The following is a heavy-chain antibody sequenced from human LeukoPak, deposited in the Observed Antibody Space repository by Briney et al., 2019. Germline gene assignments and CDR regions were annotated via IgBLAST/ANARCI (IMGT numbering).Heavy chain of an antibody. CDR2: MNPNSGNT. V-gene: IGHV1-8*01. Sequence: VASVKVSCKASGYTFTSYDINWVRQATGQRLEWMGWMNPNSGNTGYAQKFQGRVTMTRNTSISTAYMELSSLRSEDTAVYYCARVKGSYYFDYWGQGTLVTVSS. D-gene: IGHD1-26*01. CDR3: ARVKGSYYFDY. CDR1: GYTFTSYD. J-gene: IGHJ4*02.